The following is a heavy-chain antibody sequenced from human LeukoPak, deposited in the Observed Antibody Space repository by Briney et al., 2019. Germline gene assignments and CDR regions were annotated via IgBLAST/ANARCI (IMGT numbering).Heavy chain of an antibody. CDR3: ARDRWVTTNYYYGMDV. Sequence: GASVKVSCKASGGTFSSYAISWVRQAPGQGLEWMGRILPILGIANYAQKFQGRVTITADKSTSTAYMELSSLRSEDTAVYYCARDRWVTTNYYYGMDVWGQGTTVTVSS. CDR2: ILPILGIA. CDR1: GGTFSSYA. V-gene: IGHV1-69*04. D-gene: IGHD4-17*01. J-gene: IGHJ6*02.